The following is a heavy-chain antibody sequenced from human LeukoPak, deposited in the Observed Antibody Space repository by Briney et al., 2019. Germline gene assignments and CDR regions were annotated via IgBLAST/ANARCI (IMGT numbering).Heavy chain of an antibody. J-gene: IGHJ4*02. D-gene: IGHD3-10*01. CDR2: ISSSSSYT. CDR1: GFAFSDYY. Sequence: GGSLRLSCAASGFAFSDYYMSWIRQAPGKGLEWVSYISSSSSYTNYADSVKGRFTISGDNAKNSLYLQMNSLRAEDTAVYYCARGRLLWFGEWFFDYWGQGTLVTVSS. CDR3: ARGRLLWFGEWFFDY. V-gene: IGHV3-11*06.